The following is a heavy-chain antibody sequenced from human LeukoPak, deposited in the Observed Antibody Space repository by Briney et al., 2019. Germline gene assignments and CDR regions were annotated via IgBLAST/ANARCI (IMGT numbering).Heavy chain of an antibody. D-gene: IGHD6-19*01. CDR3: ARHGIGSGWFNFDY. J-gene: IGHJ4*01. Sequence: GESQKISCKGSGYRFNYWIGWVRQMPGKGLEWMGVIYPGDSDTRYSPSFQGQVTISADKSISTAYLQWSSLKASDTAMYYCARHGIGSGWFNFDYWGQGTLVTVSS. CDR1: GYRFNYW. V-gene: IGHV5-51*01. CDR2: IYPGDSDT.